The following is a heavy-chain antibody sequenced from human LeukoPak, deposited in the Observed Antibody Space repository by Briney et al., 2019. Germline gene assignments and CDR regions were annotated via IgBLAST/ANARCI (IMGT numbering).Heavy chain of an antibody. Sequence: PSETLSLTCTVSGGSISSYYWSWIRQPPGKGLEWIGYIYYSGSTNYNPSLKSRVTISVDTSKNQFSLKLSSVTAADTAVYYCASYWDSSGSFDYWGQGTLVTVSS. CDR3: ASYWDSSGSFDY. V-gene: IGHV4-59*01. CDR2: IYYSGST. D-gene: IGHD3-22*01. CDR1: GGSISSYY. J-gene: IGHJ4*02.